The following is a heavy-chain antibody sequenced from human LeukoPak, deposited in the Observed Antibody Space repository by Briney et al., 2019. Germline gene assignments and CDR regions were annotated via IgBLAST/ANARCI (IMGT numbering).Heavy chain of an antibody. Sequence: SETLSLTCTVSGGSIRSYYWSWIRQPPGKGLEWIGYIYYSGSTNYNPSLKSRVTTSVDTSKNQFSLKLSSVTAADTVVYYCARDGASSSGYYGWFDPWGQGTLVTVSS. V-gene: IGHV4-59*01. CDR1: GGSIRSYY. CDR3: ARDGASSSGYYGWFDP. D-gene: IGHD3-22*01. J-gene: IGHJ5*02. CDR2: IYYSGST.